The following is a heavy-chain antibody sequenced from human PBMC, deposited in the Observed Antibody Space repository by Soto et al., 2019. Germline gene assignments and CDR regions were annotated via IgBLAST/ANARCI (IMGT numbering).Heavy chain of an antibody. V-gene: IGHV4-59*01. CDR2: FSYRENT. J-gene: IGHJ4*02. CDR1: GDSITNYY. D-gene: IGHD2-2*01. CDR3: TRVGAQYCSGTTCPMDS. Sequence: SETLSLTCTVSGDSITNYYWGWIRLPPGKRLEWIGYFSYRENTNYNPSLKSRVAISPDTSKNQFSLNLSSVTAADTAVYYCTRVGAQYCSGTTCPMDSWGQGALVTVSS.